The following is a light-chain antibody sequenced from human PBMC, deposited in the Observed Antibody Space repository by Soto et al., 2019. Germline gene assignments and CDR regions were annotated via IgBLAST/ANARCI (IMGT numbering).Light chain of an antibody. J-gene: IGKJ2*01. CDR1: QSVSSY. Sequence: EIVLTQSPATLSLSPGESATLSCRASQSVSSYLAWYQQKPGQAPRLLIYDASNRATGIPARFSGSGSGTDFTLTISSLEPEDFAVYYCQQRGSWPRTFGQGTKLEIK. CDR3: QQRGSWPRT. CDR2: DAS. V-gene: IGKV3-11*01.